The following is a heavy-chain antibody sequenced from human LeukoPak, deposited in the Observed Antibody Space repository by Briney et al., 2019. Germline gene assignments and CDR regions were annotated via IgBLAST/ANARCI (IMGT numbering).Heavy chain of an antibody. J-gene: IGHJ4*02. D-gene: IGHD3-10*01. Sequence: SGTLSLTCTVSGGSISSGGYYWSWIRQHPGKGLEWIGYIYYSGSTYYNPSLKSRVTISVDTSKNQFSLKLSSVTAADTAVYYCARALPRGYYGSGSSSYFDYWGQGTLVTVSS. CDR1: GGSISSGGYY. CDR2: IYYSGST. V-gene: IGHV4-31*03. CDR3: ARALPRGYYGSGSSSYFDY.